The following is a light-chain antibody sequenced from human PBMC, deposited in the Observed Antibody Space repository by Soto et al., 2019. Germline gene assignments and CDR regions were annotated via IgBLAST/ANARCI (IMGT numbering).Light chain of an antibody. CDR1: NRDVGNYDF. CDR2: EDI. J-gene: IGLJ1*01. CDR3: CSYAGSSTYV. V-gene: IGLV2-23*01. Sequence: QSVLTQPASVSGSPGQSITISCTGTNRDVGNYDFVSWYQQHPGKAPKLMIYEDIKRPSGVSNRFSGSKSGSTASRTISGLQAEDEADYYCCSYAGSSTYVFGSGTKLTVL.